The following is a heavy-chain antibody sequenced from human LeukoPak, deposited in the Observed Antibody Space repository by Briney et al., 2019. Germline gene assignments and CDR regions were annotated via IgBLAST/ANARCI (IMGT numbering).Heavy chain of an antibody. CDR1: GYTFTGYY. V-gene: IGHV1-2*02. CDR3: ARGATAGRFSLRPTGAYYMDV. J-gene: IGHJ6*03. CDR2: INPSSGGT. D-gene: IGHD6-13*01. Sequence: ASVKASCKASGYTFTGYYMHWVRQAPGQGLEWMGWINPSSGGTNCAQKFQGRVTMTRDTSINTAYMELSSLRFDDTAVYYCARGATAGRFSLRPTGAYYMDVWGKGTTVTVSS.